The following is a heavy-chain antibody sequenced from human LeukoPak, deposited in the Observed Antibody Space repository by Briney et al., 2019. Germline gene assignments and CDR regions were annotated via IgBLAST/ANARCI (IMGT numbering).Heavy chain of an antibody. V-gene: IGHV3-7*01. CDR3: ASRIVGTPDYFDY. Sequence: GGSLRLSCAASGFTFSSYTMNWVRQAPGKGLEWVANIQQDGNEKYYVDSVKGRFTISRDNAKNSLYLQMNSLRVEDTAVYYCASRIVGTPDYFDYWGQGTLVTVSS. D-gene: IGHD1-26*01. CDR1: GFTFSSYT. CDR2: IQQDGNEK. J-gene: IGHJ4*02.